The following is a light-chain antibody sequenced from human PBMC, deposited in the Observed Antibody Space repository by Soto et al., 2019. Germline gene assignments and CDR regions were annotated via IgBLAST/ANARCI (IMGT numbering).Light chain of an antibody. CDR1: SSNIGINT. Sequence: QSVLTQPPSASWTPGHRVAIACSGSSSNIGINTVNWYQQVPGTAPKLLIYTDNQRPSGVPDRFSGSKSGTSASLAISGLQSEDEADYYCAAWDDSLNGLYVFGTGTKVTVL. V-gene: IGLV1-44*01. CDR2: TDN. J-gene: IGLJ1*01. CDR3: AAWDDSLNGLYV.